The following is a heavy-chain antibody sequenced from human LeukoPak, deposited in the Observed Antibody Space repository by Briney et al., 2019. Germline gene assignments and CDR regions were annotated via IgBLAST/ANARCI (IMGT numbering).Heavy chain of an antibody. Sequence: SETLSLTCTVSGGSISSYYWSWIRQPPGKGLEWIGYIYYSGSTNYNPSLKSRVTISVDTSKNQFSLKLSSVTAADTAVYYCARDLGYCSSTGCQGDAFDIWGQGTMVTVSS. J-gene: IGHJ3*02. V-gene: IGHV4-59*01. CDR3: ARDLGYCSSTGCQGDAFDI. CDR1: GGSISSYY. CDR2: IYYSGST. D-gene: IGHD2-2*01.